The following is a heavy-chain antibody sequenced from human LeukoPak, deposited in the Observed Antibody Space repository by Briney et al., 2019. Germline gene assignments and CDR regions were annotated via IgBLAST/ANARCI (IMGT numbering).Heavy chain of an antibody. CDR3: ARDSSGWYDDNWFDP. CDR1: GGSISSGSYY. CDR2: TYTSGST. V-gene: IGHV4-61*02. Sequence: SQTLSLTCTVSGGSISSGSYYWSWIRQPAGKGLEWIGRTYTSGSTNYNPSLKSRVTISVDTSKNQFSLKLSSVTAADTAVYYCARDSSGWYDDNWFDPWGQGTLVTVSS. D-gene: IGHD6-19*01. J-gene: IGHJ5*02.